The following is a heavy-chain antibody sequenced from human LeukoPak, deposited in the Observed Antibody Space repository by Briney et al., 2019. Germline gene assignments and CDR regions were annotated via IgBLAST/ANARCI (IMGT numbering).Heavy chain of an antibody. CDR3: ARVYYGSGKAFDI. J-gene: IGHJ3*02. V-gene: IGHV4-30-2*01. CDR2: IYHSGST. CDR1: GGSISSGGYS. Sequence: PSETLSLTCAVSGGSISSGGYSWSWIRQPPGKGLEWIGYIYHSGSTYYNPSLKSRVTISVDRSKNQFSLKLSSVTAADTAVYYCARVYYGSGKAFDIWGQGTMVTVSS. D-gene: IGHD3-10*01.